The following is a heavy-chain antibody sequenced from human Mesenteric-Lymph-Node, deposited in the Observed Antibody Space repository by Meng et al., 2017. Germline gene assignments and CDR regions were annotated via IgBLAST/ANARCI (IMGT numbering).Heavy chain of an antibody. J-gene: IGHJ4*02. V-gene: IGHV3-9*01. D-gene: IGHD6-19*01. CDR3: AGAPSGSSSVWYSPFDY. CDR2: ISWGSGSL. Sequence: SLKISCAACVFTFSRYDMHWVRQVTGKGLEWVSGISWGSGSLGYADSVRGRFTISRDNAKNSLYLQMNSLRAEDTAYYYCAGAPSGSSSVWYSPFDYWGQGTLVTVSS. CDR1: VFTFSRYD.